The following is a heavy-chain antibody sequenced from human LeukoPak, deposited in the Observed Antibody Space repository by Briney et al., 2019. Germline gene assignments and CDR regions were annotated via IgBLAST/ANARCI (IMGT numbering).Heavy chain of an antibody. V-gene: IGHV3-48*01. CDR2: ISSSSSTI. Sequence: GGSLRLSCAASGFTFSSYSMNWVRQAPGKGLEWVSYISSSSSTIYYADSVKGRFTISRDNAKNSLYLQMNSLRAEDTAVYYCARSYPEWELLGGYDYWGQGTLVTVSS. CDR1: GFTFSSYS. CDR3: ARSYPEWELLGGYDY. D-gene: IGHD1-26*01. J-gene: IGHJ4*02.